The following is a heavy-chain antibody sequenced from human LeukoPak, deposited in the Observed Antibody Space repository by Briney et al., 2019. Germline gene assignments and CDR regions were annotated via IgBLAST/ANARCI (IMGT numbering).Heavy chain of an antibody. Sequence: PSETLSLTCTVSGGSISSYYWSWIRQPPGKGLEWIGYIYYSGSTNYNPSLKSRVTISVDTSKNQFSLKLSSVTAADTAVYYCAKAETGDWFDPWGQGTVVTVSS. CDR2: IYYSGST. CDR1: GGSISSYY. V-gene: IGHV4-59*01. J-gene: IGHJ5*02. CDR3: AKAETGDWFDP. D-gene: IGHD7-27*01.